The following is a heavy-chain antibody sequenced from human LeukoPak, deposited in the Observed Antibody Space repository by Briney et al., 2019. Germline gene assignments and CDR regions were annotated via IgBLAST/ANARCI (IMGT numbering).Heavy chain of an antibody. CDR2: ISGSDGIT. Sequence: GGSLRLSCAASGFTFSSYAMSWVRQAPGKGLEWVSTISGSDGITLYADTVKGRFTISRDNSKNTLYLQMNSLRADDTAVYYCAREGGPYRPLDYSGQGTLVTVAS. CDR1: GFTFSSYA. CDR3: AREGGPYRPLDY. V-gene: IGHV3-23*01. J-gene: IGHJ4*02.